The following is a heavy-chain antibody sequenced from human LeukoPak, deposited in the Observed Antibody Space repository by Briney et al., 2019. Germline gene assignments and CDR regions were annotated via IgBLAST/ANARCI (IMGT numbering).Heavy chain of an antibody. V-gene: IGHV3-21*01. CDR3: ARDSTAGPGSYNYYYYGMDV. J-gene: IGHJ6*02. Sequence: SGGSLRLSCAASGFTFSSYSMNWVRQAPGKGLEWVSSISSSSSYIYYADSVKGRFTISRDNAKNSLYLQMNSLRAEDTAVYYCARDSTAGPGSYNYYYYGMDVWGQGTTVTVSS. D-gene: IGHD3-10*01. CDR1: GFTFSSYS. CDR2: ISSSSSYI.